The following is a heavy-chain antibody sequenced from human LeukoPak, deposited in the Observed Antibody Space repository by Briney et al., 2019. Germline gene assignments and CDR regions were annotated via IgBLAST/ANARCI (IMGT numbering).Heavy chain of an antibody. CDR3: ARGKKGPREYYGMDV. V-gene: IGHV3-33*08. J-gene: IGHJ6*02. CDR2: IWYDGSNK. Sequence: GGSLRLSCAASGFTFSSYWMHWVRQAPGKGLEWVALIWYDGSNKYYADSVKGRFTISRDNSKNTLYLQMNSLRADDTAVYYCARGKKGPREYYGMDVWGQGTTVTVSS. CDR1: GFTFSSYW.